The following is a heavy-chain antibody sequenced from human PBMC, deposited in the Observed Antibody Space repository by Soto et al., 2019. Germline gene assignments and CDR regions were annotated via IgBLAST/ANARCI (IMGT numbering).Heavy chain of an antibody. V-gene: IGHV4-39*01. Sequence: PSETLSLTCTVSGGSISSSSYYWGWIRQPPGKGLEWIGSIYYSGSTYYNPSLKSRVTISVDTSKNQFSLKLSSVTAADTAVYYCARSPCWTGLGYCSGGSSYVDYWGQGTLVTVSS. CDR2: IYYSGST. CDR3: ARSPCWTGLGYCSGGSSYVDY. J-gene: IGHJ4*02. CDR1: GGSISSSSYY. D-gene: IGHD2-15*01.